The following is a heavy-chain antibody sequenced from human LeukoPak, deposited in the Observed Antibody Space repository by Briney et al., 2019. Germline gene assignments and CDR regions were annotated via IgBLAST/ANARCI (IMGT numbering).Heavy chain of an antibody. V-gene: IGHV3-73*01. CDR2: IRSKANSYAT. CDR3: TRAKRDYGGNSPLGY. CDR1: GFTFSGSA. D-gene: IGHD4-23*01. Sequence: PGDSLKLSCAASGFTFSGSAMHWVRQASGKGLEWVGRIRSKANSYATTYAASVKGRFTISRDDSKSIAYLQMNSLKTEDTAVYYCTRAKRDYGGNSPLGYWGQGTLVTVSS. J-gene: IGHJ4*02.